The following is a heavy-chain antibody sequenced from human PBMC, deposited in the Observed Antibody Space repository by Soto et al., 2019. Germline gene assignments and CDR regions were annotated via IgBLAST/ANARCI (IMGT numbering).Heavy chain of an antibody. Sequence: SETLSLTCTVSGGSISSSSSYWGWIRQPPGKGLEWIGSINYRGSTYYNPSLKSRITISVDTSKNQFSLKLSSVTAADTAVYFCAKTGFWSDYRVADYWGQGTLVTVSS. D-gene: IGHD3-3*01. J-gene: IGHJ4*02. V-gene: IGHV4-39*01. CDR1: GGSISSSSSY. CDR2: INYRGST. CDR3: AKTGFWSDYRVADY.